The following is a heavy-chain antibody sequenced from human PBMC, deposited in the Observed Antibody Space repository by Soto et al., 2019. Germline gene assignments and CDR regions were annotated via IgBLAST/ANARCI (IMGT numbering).Heavy chain of an antibody. CDR1: GFSFSSFA. J-gene: IGHJ6*02. CDR2: ISGSADST. Sequence: EVQLLESGGGFIHPGGSLRLSCAASGFSFSSFAMNWVRQAPGKGLEWVSTISGSADSTFYADSVKGRFTISRDNSKSTLDLQINSLRAEDTAVYYCAKTRGAMIYAISVYGMDVWGQGTTVTVSS. V-gene: IGHV3-23*01. CDR3: AKTRGAMIYAISVYGMDV. D-gene: IGHD2-8*01.